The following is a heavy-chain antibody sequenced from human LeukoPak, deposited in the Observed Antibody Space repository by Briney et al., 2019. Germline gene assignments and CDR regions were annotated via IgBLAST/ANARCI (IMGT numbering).Heavy chain of an antibody. J-gene: IGHJ4*02. CDR1: GGSISSYY. V-gene: IGHV4-59*08. CDR3: ARLRFYGDCFDY. Sequence: SETLSLTCTVSGGSISSYYWSWIRQPPGKGLEWIGYIYYSGSTNYNPSLKSRVTISVDTSKNQFSLKLSSVTAADTAVYYCARLRFYGDCFDYWGQGTLVTVSS. D-gene: IGHD4-17*01. CDR2: IYYSGST.